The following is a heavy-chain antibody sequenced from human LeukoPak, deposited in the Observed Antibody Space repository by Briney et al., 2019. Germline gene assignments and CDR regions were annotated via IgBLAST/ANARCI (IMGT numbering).Heavy chain of an antibody. CDR2: ISAYNGNT. V-gene: IGHV1-18*01. CDR1: GYTFTSYG. D-gene: IGHD3-9*01. CDR3: ARFKVKSMGLTTLNFDY. Sequence: ASVKVSCKASGYTFTSYGISWVRQAPGQGFEWMGWISAYNGNTNYAQKLQGRVTMTTDTSTSTAYMELRSLRSDDTAVYYCARFKVKSMGLTTLNFDYWGQGTLVTVSS. J-gene: IGHJ4*02.